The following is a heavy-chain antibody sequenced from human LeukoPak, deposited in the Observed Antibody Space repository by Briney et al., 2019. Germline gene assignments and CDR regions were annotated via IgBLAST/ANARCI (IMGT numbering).Heavy chain of an antibody. CDR3: ARGGYCSSSSCYFDY. Sequence: ASVKVSCKASGYTFTGYYMHWVRQAPGQGLEWMGWINPNSGGTNYAQKFQGWVTLTRDTSTSTVYMELSSLRSEDTAVYFCARGGYCSSSSCYFDYWGQGTLVTVSS. J-gene: IGHJ4*02. CDR2: INPNSGGT. CDR1: GYTFTGYY. D-gene: IGHD2-2*03. V-gene: IGHV1-2*04.